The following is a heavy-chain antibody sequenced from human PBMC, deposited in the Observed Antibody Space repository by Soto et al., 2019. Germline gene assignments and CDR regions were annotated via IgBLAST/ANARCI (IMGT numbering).Heavy chain of an antibody. V-gene: IGHV3-23*01. CDR2: ISGSGATT. J-gene: IGHJ6*02. Sequence: EVHLLESGGGLVQPGGSLRLSCAASGFTFDYYAMTWVRQALGKGLECVSSISGSGATTSYTDSVKGRFTISRDNSKKTLYLQMDSLRAEDTAVYYCAKETGCGRGHCFPSYGMDVWGQGTTVTVSS. D-gene: IGHD2-21*02. CDR1: GFTFDYYA. CDR3: AKETGCGRGHCFPSYGMDV.